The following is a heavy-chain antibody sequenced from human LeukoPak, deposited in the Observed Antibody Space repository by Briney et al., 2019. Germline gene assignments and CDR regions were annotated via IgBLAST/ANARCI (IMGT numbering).Heavy chain of an antibody. Sequence: GGSLRLSCAASGFTFSTYGMNWVRQAPGRGLEWVSYISSSSSAIHYADSVKGRFTVSRDNARNSLYLQMNSLRAEDTAVYYCSREMGGYQLLKIFDFWGQGTLVTVSS. CDR2: ISSSSSAI. J-gene: IGHJ4*02. CDR3: SREMGGYQLLKIFDF. D-gene: IGHD2-2*01. V-gene: IGHV3-48*01. CDR1: GFTFSTYG.